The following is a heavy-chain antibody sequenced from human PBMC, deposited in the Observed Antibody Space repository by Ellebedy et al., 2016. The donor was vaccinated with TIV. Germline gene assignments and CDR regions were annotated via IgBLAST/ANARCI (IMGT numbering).Heavy chain of an antibody. D-gene: IGHD2-21*02. Sequence: GESLKISCVASGFTFSSYAMNWVRQAPGKGLQWVSLISGSGGTTWYADSVKGRFTISRDNSKNTLYLQMNSLRADDTAMYFCARPECGGNCYSDPFNYWGQGALVTVSS. CDR2: ISGSGGTT. V-gene: IGHV3-23*01. J-gene: IGHJ4*02. CDR1: GFTFSSYA. CDR3: ARPECGGNCYSDPFNY.